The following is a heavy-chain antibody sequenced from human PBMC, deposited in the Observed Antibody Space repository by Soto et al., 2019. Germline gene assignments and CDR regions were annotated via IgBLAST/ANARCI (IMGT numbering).Heavy chain of an antibody. Sequence: PSETLSLTCAVSGGSISSGGYSWSWIRQPPGKGLEWIGYIYHSGSTYYNPSLKSRVTISVDRSKNQFSLKLSSVTAADTAVYYCARGYYDSSGPILEYFDYWGQGTLVTVSS. V-gene: IGHV4-30-2*01. CDR1: GGSISSGGYS. D-gene: IGHD3-22*01. J-gene: IGHJ4*02. CDR3: ARGYYDSSGPILEYFDY. CDR2: IYHSGST.